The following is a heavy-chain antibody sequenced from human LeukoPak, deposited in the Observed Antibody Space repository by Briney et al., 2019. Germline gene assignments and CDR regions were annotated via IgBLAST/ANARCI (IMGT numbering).Heavy chain of an antibody. J-gene: IGHJ5*02. CDR1: GGSISSRGYY. Sequence: PSETLSLTCVVSGGSISSRGYYWGWIRQPPGKGLEWIGSIYYSGGNYYNPSLKSRVTISVDTSKNQFSLKLSSVTAADTAVYYCAREDTDHTYGDYSWFDPWGQGTLVTVSS. V-gene: IGHV4-39*07. D-gene: IGHD4-17*01. CDR2: IYYSGGN. CDR3: AREDTDHTYGDYSWFDP.